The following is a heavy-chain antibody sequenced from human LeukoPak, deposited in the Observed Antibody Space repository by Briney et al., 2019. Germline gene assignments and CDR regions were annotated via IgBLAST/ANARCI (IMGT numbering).Heavy chain of an antibody. J-gene: IGHJ6*02. D-gene: IGHD2-15*01. CDR2: IVVGSGNT. Sequence: PVASVTVSCKASGFTFTSSAVQWVRQARGQRLEWIGWIVVGSGNTNYAQKFQERVTITRDMSTSTAYMELSSLRSEDTAVYYCAAGYCSGGSCYPYYYYGMDVWGQGTTVTVSS. CDR3: AAGYCSGGSCYPYYYYGMDV. CDR1: GFTFTSSA. V-gene: IGHV1-58*01.